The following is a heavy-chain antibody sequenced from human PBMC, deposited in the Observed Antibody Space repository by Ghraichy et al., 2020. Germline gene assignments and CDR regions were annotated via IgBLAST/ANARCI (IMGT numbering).Heavy chain of an antibody. Sequence: SETLSLTCAVYGGSFSGYYWSWIRQPPGKGLEWIGEINHSGSTNYNPSLKSRVTISVDTSKNQFSLKLSSVTAADTAVYYCARERVAAAGIFTPLRYWGQGTLVTVSS. V-gene: IGHV4-34*01. CDR3: ARERVAAAGIFTPLRY. J-gene: IGHJ4*02. D-gene: IGHD6-13*01. CDR1: GGSFSGYY. CDR2: INHSGST.